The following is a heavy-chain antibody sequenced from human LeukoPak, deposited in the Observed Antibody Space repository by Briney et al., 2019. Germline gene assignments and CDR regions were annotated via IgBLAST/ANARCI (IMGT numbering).Heavy chain of an antibody. CDR3: ARNYYDSSGYYFDY. Sequence: GGSLRLSCAASGFTFSSYAMHWVRQAPGKGLEWVAVISYDGSNKYYADSVKGRFTISRDNSKSTLYLQMNSLRAEDTAVYYCARNYYDSSGYYFDYWGQGTLVTVSS. V-gene: IGHV3-30-3*01. D-gene: IGHD3-22*01. CDR1: GFTFSSYA. J-gene: IGHJ4*02. CDR2: ISYDGSNK.